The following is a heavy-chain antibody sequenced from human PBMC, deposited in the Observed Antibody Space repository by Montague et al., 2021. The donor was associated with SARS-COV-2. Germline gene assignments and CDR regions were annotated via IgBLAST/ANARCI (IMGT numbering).Heavy chain of an antibody. J-gene: IGHJ4*02. Sequence: SETLSPTCSVSGGSMSRYHWVWIRQPPGKGLEWIGYVSYRGSTNYNLSLKSRVTISLDTSKNRFSLRVTSVTAADTAVYYCARDVRYYYDQWGQGILVTVSS. CDR2: VSYRGST. V-gene: IGHV4-59*01. CDR3: ARDVRYYYDQ. D-gene: IGHD3-10*01. CDR1: GGSMSRYH.